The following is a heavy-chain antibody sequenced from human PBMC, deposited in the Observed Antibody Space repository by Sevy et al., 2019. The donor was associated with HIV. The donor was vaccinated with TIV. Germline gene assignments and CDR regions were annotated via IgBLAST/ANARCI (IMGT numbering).Heavy chain of an antibody. CDR2: IYYSGST. Sequence: SETLSLTCTVSGDSDSGGNYYWSWIRQPPGKGLEWIGYIYYSGSTNYNPSLKSRVTISIDTSKNQFSLRLTSVTAADTVVYYCARGLFDYWGQGTLVTVSS. CDR1: GDSDSGGNYY. J-gene: IGHJ4*02. V-gene: IGHV4-61*01. CDR3: ARGLFDY.